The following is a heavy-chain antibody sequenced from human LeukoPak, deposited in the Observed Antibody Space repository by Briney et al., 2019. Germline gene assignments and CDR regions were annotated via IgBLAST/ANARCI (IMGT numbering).Heavy chain of an antibody. Sequence: ASVKVSCKASGYTFTSYGISWVRQAPGQGLEWMGWISAYNGNTNYAQKLQGRVTMTRDTSTSTVYMELSSLRSEDTAVYYCARVRIAVRFVTNDAFDIWGQGTMVTVCS. CDR2: ISAYNGNT. D-gene: IGHD6-6*01. J-gene: IGHJ3*02. CDR3: ARVRIAVRFVTNDAFDI. CDR1: GYTFTSYG. V-gene: IGHV1-18*01.